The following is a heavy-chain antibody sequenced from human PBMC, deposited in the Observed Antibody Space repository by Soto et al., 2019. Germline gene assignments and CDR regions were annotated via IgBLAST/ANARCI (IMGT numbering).Heavy chain of an antibody. V-gene: IGHV1-69*08. J-gene: IGHJ4*02. CDR1: GGTFSSYT. CDR3: AREKGAGIAAAGTDY. D-gene: IGHD6-13*01. Sequence: QVQLVQSGAEVKKPGSSVKVSCKASGGTFSSYTISWVRQAPGQGLEWMGRIIPIPGIANYAQKFQGRVTITADKSTSTAYMELSSLRSEDTAVYYCAREKGAGIAAAGTDYWGQGTLVTVSS. CDR2: IIPIPGIA.